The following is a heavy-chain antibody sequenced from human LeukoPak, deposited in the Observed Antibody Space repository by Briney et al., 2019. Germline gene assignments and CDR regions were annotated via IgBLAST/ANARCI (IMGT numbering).Heavy chain of an antibody. J-gene: IGHJ6*02. CDR2: ISSSGSTI. CDR3: ARGGWGTVTTLTPYGMDV. Sequence: GGSLRLSCAASGFTFSDDYMSWIRQAPGKGLEWVSYISSSGSTIYYADSVKGRFTISRDNAKNSLYLQMNSLRAEDTAVYYCARGGWGTVTTLTPYGMDVWGQGTTVTVSS. CDR1: GFTFSDDY. D-gene: IGHD4-17*01. V-gene: IGHV3-11*01.